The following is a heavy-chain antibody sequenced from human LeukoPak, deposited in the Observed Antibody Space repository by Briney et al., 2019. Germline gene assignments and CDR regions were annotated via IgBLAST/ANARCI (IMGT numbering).Heavy chain of an antibody. V-gene: IGHV3-21*01. CDR2: ISTSSSYI. J-gene: IGHJ6*03. CDR1: GFTFSSYT. CDR3: ARDGDTVLTRGYYYYMDV. Sequence: GGSLRLSCAASGFTFSSYTMNWVRQAPGKGLEWVSSISTSSSYIYYADSVKGRFTISRDNAKNSLYLQMNSLRAEDTALYYCARDGDTVLTRGYYYYMDVWGKGTTVTISS. D-gene: IGHD4-23*01.